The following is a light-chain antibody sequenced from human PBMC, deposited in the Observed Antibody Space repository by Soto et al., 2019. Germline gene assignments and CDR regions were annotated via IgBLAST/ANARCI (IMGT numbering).Light chain of an antibody. Sequence: DIVLTQSPATLSLSPGNRVTLSCRANESIIHILAWYQQKPCQAPRILIYDAPFRATGIPERFSGSGSGTDFTLSISSLEPEDFAVYYCQLSQQRSSWPPIAFGQGTRLEIK. CDR1: ESIIHI. J-gene: IGKJ5*01. V-gene: IGKV3-11*01. CDR2: DAP. CDR3: QLSQQRSSWPPIA.